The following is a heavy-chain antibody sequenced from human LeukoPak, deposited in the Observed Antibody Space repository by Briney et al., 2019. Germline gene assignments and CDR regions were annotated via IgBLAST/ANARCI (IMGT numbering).Heavy chain of an antibody. J-gene: IGHJ4*02. Sequence: GRSLRLSCAASGFTFNNYAMHWVRQAPGKGLEWVAVVTYDGNNQCYADSVKGRFTVSRDNSRNTVNLQMNSLRGEDTAVYYCARDLVAAAGTDEDYWGQGTLVTVSS. CDR2: VTYDGNNQ. CDR3: ARDLVAAAGTDEDY. CDR1: GFTFNNYA. D-gene: IGHD6-13*01. V-gene: IGHV3-30*04.